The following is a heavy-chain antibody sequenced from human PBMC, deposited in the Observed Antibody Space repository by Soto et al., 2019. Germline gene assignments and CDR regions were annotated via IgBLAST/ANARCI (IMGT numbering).Heavy chain of an antibody. CDR1: GGSISSYY. CDR2: IYYSGST. V-gene: IGHV4-59*08. D-gene: IGHD3-3*01. J-gene: IGHJ4*02. CDR3: ASHTHYDFRSGYLWSGGAFDY. Sequence: SETLSLTCTVSGGSISSYYWSWIRQPPGKGLEWIGYIYYSGSTNYNPSLKSRVTISVDTSKNQFSLKLSSVTAADTAVYYCASHTHYDFRSGYLWSGGAFDYWGQGTLVTVS.